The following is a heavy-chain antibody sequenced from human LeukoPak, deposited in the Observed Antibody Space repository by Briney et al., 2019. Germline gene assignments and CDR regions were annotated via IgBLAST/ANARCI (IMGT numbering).Heavy chain of an antibody. CDR2: MNPNSGNT. CDR1: GYTFTSYD. D-gene: IGHD5-24*01. CDR3: ARRRDGYNFLGGPFDI. J-gene: IGHJ3*02. Sequence: ASVKVSCKASGYTFTSYDINWVRQATGQGLEWMGWMNPNSGNTGYAQKFQGRVTMTRNTSISTAYMELSSLRSEDTAVYYCARRRDGYNFLGGPFDIWGQGTMVTVSS. V-gene: IGHV1-8*01.